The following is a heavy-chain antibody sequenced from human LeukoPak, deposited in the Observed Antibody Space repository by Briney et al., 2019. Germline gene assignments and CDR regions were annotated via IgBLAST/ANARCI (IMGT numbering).Heavy chain of an antibody. CDR1: GFTFNNYN. Sequence: GGSLRLSCATSGFTFNNYNMNWVRESPGTALEWVSSITSSGTYIFYADSVKGRFTISRDNAKNSLYLQMNSLRAEDTAVYYCARDSLTMIVGRQKRGLDYWGQGTLVTVSS. CDR2: ITSSGTYI. CDR3: ARDSLTMIVGRQKRGLDY. V-gene: IGHV3-21*01. J-gene: IGHJ4*02. D-gene: IGHD3-22*01.